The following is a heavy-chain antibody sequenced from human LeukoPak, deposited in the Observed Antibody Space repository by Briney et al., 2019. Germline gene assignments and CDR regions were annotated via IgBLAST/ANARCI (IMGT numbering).Heavy chain of an antibody. V-gene: IGHV3-7*01. CDR3: ARHGDYCFDL. J-gene: IGHJ4*02. Sequence: GGSLELSCAASGFTFSSRWMGWVRQAPGKGLEWVANIRNDGLTQYYLDSAKGRFTISRDNAKDSLSLQMNSLRAEDTAVYFCARHGDYCFDLWGQGTLVTVSS. CDR1: GFTFSSRW. D-gene: IGHD4-17*01. CDR2: IRNDGLTQ.